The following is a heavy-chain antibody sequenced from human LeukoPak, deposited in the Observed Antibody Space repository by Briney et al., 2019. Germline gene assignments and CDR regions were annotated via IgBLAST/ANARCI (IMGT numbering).Heavy chain of an antibody. J-gene: IGHJ4*02. Sequence: ASVKVSCRASGYTFTSYYIHWVRQAPGQGLEWMGIINPRDGSTTYAQKFQGRVTMTRDTSTTTVHMELRGLRSEDTAVYYCARDQEGFDYWGQGTVVTVSS. CDR2: INPRDGST. CDR1: GYTFTSYY. CDR3: ARDQEGFDY. V-gene: IGHV1-46*01.